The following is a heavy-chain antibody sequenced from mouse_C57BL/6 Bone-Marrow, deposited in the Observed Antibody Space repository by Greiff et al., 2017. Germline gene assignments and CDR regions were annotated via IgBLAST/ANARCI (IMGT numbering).Heavy chain of an antibody. J-gene: IGHJ4*01. CDR1: GYTFTGYW. D-gene: IGHD2-4*01. CDR3: ARRRYYEFSYYAMDY. Sequence: VQLQQSGAELMKPGASVKLSCKATGYTFTGYWIEWVKQRPGPGLEWIGEILPGSGSTNYNEKFKGKATLTEDTSSSTAYMQLSSLTTADSDIYYCARRRYYEFSYYAMDYWGQGTSVTVSS. V-gene: IGHV1-9*01. CDR2: ILPGSGST.